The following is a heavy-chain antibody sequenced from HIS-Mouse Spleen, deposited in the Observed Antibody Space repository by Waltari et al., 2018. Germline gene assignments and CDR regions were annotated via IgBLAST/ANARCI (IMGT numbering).Heavy chain of an antibody. V-gene: IGHV3-30*03. D-gene: IGHD7-27*01. CDR1: GFPCSRYG. CDR2: ISYDGSNK. CDR3: ASRPGDWFDP. J-gene: IGHJ5*02. Sequence: QVQLVESGGVVVQPGRSLRLSCSASGFPCSRYGSAWVRQAPGKGLELVAVISYDGSNKYYADSVKGRFTISRDNSKNTLYLQMNSLRAEDTAVYYCASRPGDWFDPWGQGTLVTVSS.